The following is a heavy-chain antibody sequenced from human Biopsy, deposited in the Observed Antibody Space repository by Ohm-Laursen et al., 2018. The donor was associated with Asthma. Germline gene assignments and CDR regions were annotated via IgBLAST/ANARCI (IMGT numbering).Heavy chain of an antibody. J-gene: IGHJ6*02. Sequence: SLRLSCTAFGFTFSSYGMHWVRQAPGKGLEWVAVISYDGSNKYYADSVKGRFTISRDNSKNTLYLQMNSLRAEDTAVYYCAREGGDYLSGYYYYYGMDVWGQGTTVTVSS. D-gene: IGHD4-17*01. CDR2: ISYDGSNK. CDR3: AREGGDYLSGYYYYYGMDV. V-gene: IGHV3-30*03. CDR1: GFTFSSYG.